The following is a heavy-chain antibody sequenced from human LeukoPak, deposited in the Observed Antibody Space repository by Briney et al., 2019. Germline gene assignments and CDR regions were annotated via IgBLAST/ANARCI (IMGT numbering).Heavy chain of an antibody. CDR1: GYTFTSYG. D-gene: IGHD1-26*01. Sequence: ASVKVSCKASGYTFTSYGISWVRQAPGQGLEWMGWISAYNGNTNYAQKLQGRVTMTTDTSTSTAYMELRSLRSDDTAVYYCARDRTVGATSFTPYWGQGTLVTVSS. V-gene: IGHV1-18*01. CDR3: ARDRTVGATSFTPY. CDR2: ISAYNGNT. J-gene: IGHJ4*02.